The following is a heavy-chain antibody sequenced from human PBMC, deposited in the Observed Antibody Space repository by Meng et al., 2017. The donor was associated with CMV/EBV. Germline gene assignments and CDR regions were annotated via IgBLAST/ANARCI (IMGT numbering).Heavy chain of an antibody. CDR2: ISGSGGST. V-gene: IGHV3-23*01. J-gene: IGHJ5*02. Sequence: GKSLKISCAASGFTFSSYAMSWVRQAPGKGLEWVSAISGSGGSTYYADSVKGRFTISRDNSKNTLYLQMNSLRAEDTAVYYCAKEGLEYLAAGYNWFDPWGQGTLVTVSS. CDR1: GFTFSSYA. CDR3: AKEGLEYLAAGYNWFDP. D-gene: IGHD6-13*01.